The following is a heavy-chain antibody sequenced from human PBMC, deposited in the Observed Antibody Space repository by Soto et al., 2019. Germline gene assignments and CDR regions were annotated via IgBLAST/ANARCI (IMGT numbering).Heavy chain of an antibody. Sequence: SETLSLTCTVSGGSISSYSWSWIRQPPGKGLEWIGYIYYSGSTNYNPSLKSRVTISVDTSKNQFSLKLSSVTAADTAVYYCGRHEVVVVASTRTYYGMDVWGQGTTVTVSS. J-gene: IGHJ6*02. V-gene: IGHV4-59*08. CDR3: GRHEVVVVASTRTYYGMDV. D-gene: IGHD2-15*01. CDR2: IYYSGST. CDR1: GGSISSYS.